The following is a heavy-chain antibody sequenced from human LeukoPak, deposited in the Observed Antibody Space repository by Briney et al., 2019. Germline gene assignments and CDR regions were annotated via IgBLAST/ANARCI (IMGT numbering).Heavy chain of an antibody. CDR1: GFTFSSYS. CDR3: ASGWARYSLHLDY. J-gene: IGHJ4*02. D-gene: IGHD5-18*01. Sequence: PGGSLRLSCAASGFTFSSYSMNWVRQAPGKGLEWVSSISSSSSYIYYADSVKGRFTISRDNAKNSLYLQMNSLRAEDTAVYYCASGWARYSLHLDYWGQGTLVTVSS. CDR2: ISSSSSYI. V-gene: IGHV3-21*01.